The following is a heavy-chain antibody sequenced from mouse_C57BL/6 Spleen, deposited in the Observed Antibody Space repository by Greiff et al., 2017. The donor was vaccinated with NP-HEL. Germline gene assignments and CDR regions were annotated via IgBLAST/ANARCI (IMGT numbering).Heavy chain of an antibody. CDR3: ARYDYDSAWFAY. J-gene: IGHJ3*01. D-gene: IGHD2-4*01. CDR2: IRNKANGYTT. V-gene: IGHV7-3*01. Sequence: EVNVVESGGGLVQPGGSLSLSCAASGFTFTDYYMSWVRQPPGKALEWLGFIRNKANGYTTEYSASVKGRFTISRDNSQSILYLQMNALRAEDSATYYCARYDYDSAWFAYWGQGTLVTVSA. CDR1: GFTFTDYY.